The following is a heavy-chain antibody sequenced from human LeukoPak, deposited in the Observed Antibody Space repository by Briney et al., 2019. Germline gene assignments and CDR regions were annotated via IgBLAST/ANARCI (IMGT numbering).Heavy chain of an antibody. V-gene: IGHV3-7*01. D-gene: IGHD3-10*01. CDR2: IKQDGSEK. CDR3: ARDYGSGSYYSGWFDP. J-gene: IGHJ5*02. CDR1: GFTFSSYW. Sequence: GGSLRLSCAASGFTFSSYWMSWVRQAPGKGLEWVANIKQDGSEKYYVDSVKGRFTISRDNAKNSLYLQMNSLRAEDTAVYYCARDYGSGSYYSGWFDPWGQGTLVTVSS.